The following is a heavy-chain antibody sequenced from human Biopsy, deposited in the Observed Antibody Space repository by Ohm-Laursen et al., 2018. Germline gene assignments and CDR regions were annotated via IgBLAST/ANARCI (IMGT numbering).Heavy chain of an antibody. Sequence: SDTLSLTCSVSGGSISSYHWTWIRQPPGKGLECIGYLYNTGGTNYNPSLKSRVTISVDTAKNQFSLNLRSATAADTGVYYCSREAAIIDPRTRAFDYWGQGTLVTVSS. CDR1: GGSISSYH. D-gene: IGHD6-25*01. CDR3: SREAAIIDPRTRAFDY. J-gene: IGHJ4*02. V-gene: IGHV4-59*01. CDR2: LYNTGGT.